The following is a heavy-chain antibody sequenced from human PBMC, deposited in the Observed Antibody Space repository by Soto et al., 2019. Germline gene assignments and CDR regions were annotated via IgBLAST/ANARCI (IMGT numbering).Heavy chain of an antibody. CDR2: ITGTDRDT. J-gene: IGHJ4*02. D-gene: IGHD1-1*01. CDR3: VKEVEGFDY. CDR1: GFTFSSHT. V-gene: IGHV3-21*02. Sequence: EVQLVESGGGLVKPGGSLRLSCASSGFTFSSHTMNWVRQAPGRGLEWVSSITGTDRDTFYADSVKGRFTISRDNDENSLFLQMNSLRAEDTAVYYCVKEVEGFDYWGQGTLVTVSS.